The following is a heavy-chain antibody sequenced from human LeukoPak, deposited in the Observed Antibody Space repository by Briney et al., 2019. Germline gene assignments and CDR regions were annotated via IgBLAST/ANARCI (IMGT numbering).Heavy chain of an antibody. D-gene: IGHD3-16*01. CDR3: ARDGGFDTTYYYYYYGMDV. CDR1: GFTFSNAW. J-gene: IGHJ6*04. Sequence: GGSLRLSCAASGFTFSNAWMSWVRQAPGKGLEWVANIKQDGSEKYYVDSVKGRFTISRDNAKNSLYLQMNSLRAEDTAVYYCARDGGFDTTYYYYYYGMDVWGKGTTVTVSS. V-gene: IGHV3-7*03. CDR2: IKQDGSEK.